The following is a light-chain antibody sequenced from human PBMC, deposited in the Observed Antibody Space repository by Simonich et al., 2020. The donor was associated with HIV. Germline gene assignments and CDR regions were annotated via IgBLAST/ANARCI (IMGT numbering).Light chain of an antibody. J-gene: IGLJ2*01. Sequence: QSALTQPASVSGSPGQSITISCIGTSSDVGDYNYVSWYQQHPGKAPKLMIYDVSKRPSGVSNRFSGSKSGNTASLTVSGLQAEDEAEYYCSSYAGSNNLVFGGGTKVTVL. CDR2: DVS. CDR1: SSDVGDYNY. CDR3: SSYAGSNNLV. V-gene: IGLV2-8*01.